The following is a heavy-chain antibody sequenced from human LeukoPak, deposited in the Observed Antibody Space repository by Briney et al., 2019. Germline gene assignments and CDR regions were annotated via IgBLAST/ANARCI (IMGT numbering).Heavy chain of an antibody. V-gene: IGHV3-74*01. CDR1: GFTFSNYW. J-gene: IGHJ6*04. CDR2: ISSDGSST. CDR3: ARTAYSDYSPGI. D-gene: IGHD5-12*01. Sequence: GGSLRLSSAASGFTFSNYWMHCVRQAPGKGLVWVSRISSDGSSTSYADSVKGRFTISRDNAKNTLYLQMNSLRAEDTAVYYCARTAYSDYSPGIWGERNPVTVSS.